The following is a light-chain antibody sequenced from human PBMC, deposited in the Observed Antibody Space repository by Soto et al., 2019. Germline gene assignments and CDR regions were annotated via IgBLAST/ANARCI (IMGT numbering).Light chain of an antibody. Sequence: QSALTQPASVSGSPGQSITISCTGTSSDVGGYRFVSWYQHHPGKAPKLIIYEVTNRTSGVSNRFSGSKSGNAASLTISGLQAEDESEYFCSAYTHRRTWVFGGGTQVHVL. CDR1: SSDVGGYRF. J-gene: IGLJ3*02. CDR3: SAYTHRRTWV. V-gene: IGLV2-14*01. CDR2: EVT.